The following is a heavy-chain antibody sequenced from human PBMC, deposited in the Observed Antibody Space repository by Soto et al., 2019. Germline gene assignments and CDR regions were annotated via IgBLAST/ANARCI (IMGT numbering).Heavy chain of an antibody. CDR3: VRLAAAKYYFDC. Sequence: GSLRLSCAASVFSLSDHYMDWVRQAPGKGLEWVGRSRNKANSYTTEYAASVKGRFIISRDDSKNSLYLQMNSLKTEDTAVYYFVRLAAAKYYFDCWGQGGLGTVSS. CDR1: VFSLSDHY. CDR2: SRNKANSYTT. J-gene: IGHJ4*02. D-gene: IGHD6-13*01. V-gene: IGHV3-72*01.